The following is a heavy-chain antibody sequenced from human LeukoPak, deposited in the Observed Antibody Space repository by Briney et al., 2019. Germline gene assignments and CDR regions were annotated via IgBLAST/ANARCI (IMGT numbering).Heavy chain of an antibody. J-gene: IGHJ4*02. V-gene: IGHV3-30-3*01. CDR2: ISYDGSNK. Sequence: PGRSLRLSCAASGFTFSSYAMHWVRQAPGKGLEWVAVISYDGSNKYYADSVKGRFTIPRDNSKNTLYLQMNSLRAEDTAVYYCARDPVLDYWGQGTLVTVSS. CDR1: GFTFSSYA. CDR3: ARDPVLDY.